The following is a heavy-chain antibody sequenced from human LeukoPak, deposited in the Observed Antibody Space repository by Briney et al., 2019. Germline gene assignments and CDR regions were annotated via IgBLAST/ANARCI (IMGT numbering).Heavy chain of an antibody. D-gene: IGHD6-6*01. V-gene: IGHV4-34*01. J-gene: IGHJ4*02. CDR3: ARGALSSIAVRQSFDY. CDR2: INHSGST. Sequence: SETLSLTCAVYGGSFSGYYWSWIRQPPGKGLEWIGEINHSGSTNYNPSLKSRVTISVDTSKNQFSLKLSSVTAADTGVYFCARGALSSIAVRQSFDYWGQGTLVTVSS. CDR1: GGSFSGYY.